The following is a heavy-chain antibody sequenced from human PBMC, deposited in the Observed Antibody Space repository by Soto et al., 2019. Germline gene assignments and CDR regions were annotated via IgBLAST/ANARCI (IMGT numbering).Heavy chain of an antibody. CDR2: ISGSGGST. CDR1: GFTFSSYA. J-gene: IGHJ6*02. V-gene: IGHV3-23*01. D-gene: IGHD3-10*01. CDR3: ARTGQLLLWFGTKYGMDV. Sequence: EVQLLESGGGLVQPGGSLRLSCAASGFTFSSYAMSWVRQAPGKGLEWVSAISGSGGSTYYADSVKGRFTISRDNSKNTLYLQMNSLRAEDTAVYYCARTGQLLLWFGTKYGMDVWGQGTTVTVSS.